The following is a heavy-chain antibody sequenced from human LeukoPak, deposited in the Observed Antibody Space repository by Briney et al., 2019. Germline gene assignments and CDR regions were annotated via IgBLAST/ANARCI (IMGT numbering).Heavy chain of an antibody. CDR1: GFPFSSYW. D-gene: IGHD3-10*01. CDR2: IYHSGST. J-gene: IGHJ4*02. CDR3: ARSSDYYGSGNPIDY. V-gene: IGHV4-4*02. Sequence: PGGSLRLSCVASGFPFSSYWMTWVRQPPGKGLEWIGEIYHSGSTNYNPSLKSRVTISVDKSKNQFSLKLSSVTAADTAVYYCARSSDYYGSGNPIDYWGQGTLVTVSS.